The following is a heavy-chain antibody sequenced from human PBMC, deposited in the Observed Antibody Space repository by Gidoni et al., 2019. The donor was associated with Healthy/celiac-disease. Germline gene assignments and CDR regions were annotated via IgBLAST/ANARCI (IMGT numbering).Heavy chain of an antibody. D-gene: IGHD1-1*01. Sequence: QLQLQESGSGLVKPSQTLSLTCAVSGGPISSGGYSWRWIRQPPGKGLECIGYIYHSGSTYYNPSLKSRVTISVDRSKNQFSLKLSSVTAADTAVYYCARAGERGPSPWFDPWGQGTLVTVSS. CDR3: ARAGERGPSPWFDP. CDR2: IYHSGST. J-gene: IGHJ5*02. CDR1: GGPISSGGYS. V-gene: IGHV4-30-2*01.